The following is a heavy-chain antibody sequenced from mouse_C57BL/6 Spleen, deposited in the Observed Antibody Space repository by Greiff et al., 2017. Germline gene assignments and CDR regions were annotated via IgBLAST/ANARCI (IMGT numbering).Heavy chain of an antibody. D-gene: IGHD2-9*01. CDR2: IYPGNSDT. J-gene: IGHJ4*01. CDR3: TRSYYGYDGYAMDY. CDR1: GYTFTSYW. Sequence: EVQLQQSGTVLARPGASVKMSCKTSGYTFTSYWMHWVKQRPGQDLEWIGAIYPGNSDTSYNQKFKGKAKLTAVTSASTAYMERSSLTNEDSAVYYCTRSYYGYDGYAMDYWGQGTSVTVSS. V-gene: IGHV1-5*01.